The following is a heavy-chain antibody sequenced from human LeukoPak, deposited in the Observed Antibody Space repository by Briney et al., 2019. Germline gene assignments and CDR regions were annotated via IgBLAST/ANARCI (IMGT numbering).Heavy chain of an antibody. J-gene: IGHJ4*02. CDR3: ARSPNFPYFDY. CDR2: IYSGGST. D-gene: IGHD1-7*01. V-gene: IGHV3-53*01. Sequence: GGSLRLSCAASGFIVSSNYMSWVRQAPGKGLEWVSVIYSGGSTYYADSVKGRFTISRDNSKNTLYLQMNSLRAEDTAVYYCARSPNFPYFDYWGQGTLVTVSS. CDR1: GFIVSSNY.